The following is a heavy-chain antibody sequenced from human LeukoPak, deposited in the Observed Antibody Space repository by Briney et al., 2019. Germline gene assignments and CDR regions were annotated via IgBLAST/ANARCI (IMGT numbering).Heavy chain of an antibody. Sequence: ASVKVSCKASGYTFTSYYMHWVRQAPGQGLEWMGIINPSGGSTSYAQKFQGRVTMTRDTSTSTVYMELRSPRSDDTAVYYCARDRPITEWELPNFDYWGQGTLVTVSS. CDR1: GYTFTSYY. J-gene: IGHJ4*02. V-gene: IGHV1-46*01. D-gene: IGHD1-26*01. CDR2: INPSGGST. CDR3: ARDRPITEWELPNFDY.